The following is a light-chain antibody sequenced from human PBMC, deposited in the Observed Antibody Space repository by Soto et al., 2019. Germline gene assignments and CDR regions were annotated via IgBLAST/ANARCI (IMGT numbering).Light chain of an antibody. V-gene: IGKV3-11*01. CDR2: DAS. CDR3: HQRQYWPPIT. Sequence: VLTQSPATLSLSPGERATLSCRTSLSVSVYLDWYQQKPGQAPRLLISDASNRATGIPARFSGSGSGTDFTLTIISLEPEDFAVYYCHQRQYWPPITFGQGTRLEIK. J-gene: IGKJ5*01. CDR1: LSVSVY.